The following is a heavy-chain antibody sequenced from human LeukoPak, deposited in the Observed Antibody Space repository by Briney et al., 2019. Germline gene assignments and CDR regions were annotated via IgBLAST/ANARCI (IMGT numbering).Heavy chain of an antibody. J-gene: IGHJ4*02. V-gene: IGHV1-46*01. CDR2: INPSGGST. CDR1: GYTFTSYY. Sequence: ASVKVSCKASGYTFTSYYMHWVRQAPGQALEWMGIINPSGGSTSYAQRFQGRVTMTRDTSTCTVYMELSSLRSEDTAVYYCAREDRYSGSYRRAFGYWGQGTLVTVSS. D-gene: IGHD1-26*01. CDR3: AREDRYSGSYRRAFGY.